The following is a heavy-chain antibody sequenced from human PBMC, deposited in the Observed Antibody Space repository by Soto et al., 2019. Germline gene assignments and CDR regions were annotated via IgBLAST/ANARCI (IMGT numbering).Heavy chain of an antibody. Sequence: QAQLVQSGAEVKKPGASVRLSCMTSGYTFTDYFIHWVRQAPGQGLEWMGIISLYHHSTSYAQKFQGRLTVTNDTSTTTVYMELSSLTSEDTAVYWCARELYSCGGDSPYYMDYWGQGTLVTVSS. CDR1: GYTFTDYF. D-gene: IGHD2-21*02. J-gene: IGHJ4*02. CDR2: ISLYHHST. V-gene: IGHV1-46*01. CDR3: ARELYSCGGDSPYYMDY.